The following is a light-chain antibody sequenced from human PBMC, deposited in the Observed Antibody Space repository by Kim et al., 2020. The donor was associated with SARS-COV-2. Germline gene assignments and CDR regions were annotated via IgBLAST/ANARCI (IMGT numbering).Light chain of an antibody. CDR1: VLAKKY. CDR3: QASAGNNVV. Sequence: SVSPGQTATITCSGAVLAKKYVRWYQQKPGQAPVLVIYKDRQRPSGIPERFSGSSSGATVTLTISGAQIEDEADYYCQASAGNNVVFGGGTQLTVL. J-gene: IGLJ2*01. CDR2: KDR. V-gene: IGLV3-27*01.